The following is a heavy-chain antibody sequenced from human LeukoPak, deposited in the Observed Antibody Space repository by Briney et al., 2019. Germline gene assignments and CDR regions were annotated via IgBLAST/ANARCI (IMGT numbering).Heavy chain of an antibody. V-gene: IGHV3-21*01. CDR2: ISRSGGSI. Sequence: GGSLRLSCAASEFTFSSHSMNWVRQAPGKGLEWVSSISRSGGSIYYADSLKGRFTISRDNGKNSLYLQMNSLRAEDTAVYFCARSLKVSAALDVFDIWGQGTMVTVSS. CDR1: EFTFSSHS. J-gene: IGHJ3*02. CDR3: ARSLKVSAALDVFDI. D-gene: IGHD2-2*01.